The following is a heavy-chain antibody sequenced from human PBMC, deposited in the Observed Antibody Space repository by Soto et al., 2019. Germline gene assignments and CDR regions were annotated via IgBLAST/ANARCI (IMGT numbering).Heavy chain of an antibody. Sequence: GGSLRLSCAASGFTFSSYWMSWVRQAPGKGLEWVANIKQDGSEKYYVDSVKGRFTISRDNAKNSLYLQMNSLRAEDTAVYYCAAGPDTGYSSGWSQDYWGQGTLVTVSS. J-gene: IGHJ4*02. D-gene: IGHD6-19*01. V-gene: IGHV3-7*01. CDR2: IKQDGSEK. CDR1: GFTFSSYW. CDR3: AAGPDTGYSSGWSQDY.